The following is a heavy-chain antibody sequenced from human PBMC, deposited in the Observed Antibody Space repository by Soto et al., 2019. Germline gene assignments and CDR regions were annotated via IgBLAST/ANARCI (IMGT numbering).Heavy chain of an antibody. CDR3: ARSSWSSKSNFFDY. CDR2: ISYDGSNK. J-gene: IGHJ4*02. CDR1: GFTFNSYG. Sequence: GSLRLSCAASGFTFNSYGMHWVRQAPGKGLEWVAVISYDGSNKFYADSVKGRFTISRDNSENTLDLQMNGLRAEDTAVYYCARSSWSSKSNFFDYWGQGTLVTVSS. V-gene: IGHV3-33*05. D-gene: IGHD6-13*01.